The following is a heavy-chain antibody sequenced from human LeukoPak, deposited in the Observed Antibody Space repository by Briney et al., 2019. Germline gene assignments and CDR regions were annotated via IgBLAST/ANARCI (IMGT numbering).Heavy chain of an antibody. D-gene: IGHD4-17*01. Sequence: SETLSLTCTVSGGSMRSYYWSWIRQHPGRGLEWIAYIYYIGSTDYNPSLKSRVTISIDTSKNQFSLKLSSVTAADAAVYYCARMGNPSTVTTDYWGQGTLVTVSS. J-gene: IGHJ4*02. V-gene: IGHV4-59*08. CDR3: ARMGNPSTVTTDY. CDR1: GGSMRSYY. CDR2: IYYIGST.